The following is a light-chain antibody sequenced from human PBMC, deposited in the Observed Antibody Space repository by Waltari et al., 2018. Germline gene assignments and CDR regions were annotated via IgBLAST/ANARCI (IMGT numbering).Light chain of an antibody. V-gene: IGLV7-46*01. Sequence: QAVVTQEPSLTVSPVGTVTLTCASSTGPVTRGHYPYWFQQKPGQAPRTLIYDTSNTHSWTPARFTGSLVGGKAALTLSGAQPEDEAEYYCLLFYNGPRVFGGGTKLTVL. CDR3: LLFYNGPRV. CDR2: DTS. CDR1: TGPVTRGHY. J-gene: IGLJ3*02.